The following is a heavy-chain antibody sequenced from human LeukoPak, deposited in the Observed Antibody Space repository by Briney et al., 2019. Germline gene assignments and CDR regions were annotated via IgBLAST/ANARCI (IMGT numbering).Heavy chain of an antibody. Sequence: ASVKVSCKASGYTFTGYYMHWVRQAPGQGLEWMGWINPNSGGTNYAQKFQGRVTMTRDTSISTAYMELSRLRSGDTAVYYCARDTLDIAAAGTSDYWGQGTLVTVSS. CDR3: ARDTLDIAAAGTSDY. D-gene: IGHD6-13*01. CDR1: GYTFTGYY. J-gene: IGHJ4*02. V-gene: IGHV1-2*02. CDR2: INPNSGGT.